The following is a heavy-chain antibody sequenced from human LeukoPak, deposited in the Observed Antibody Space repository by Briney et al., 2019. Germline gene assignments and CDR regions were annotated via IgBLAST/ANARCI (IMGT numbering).Heavy chain of an antibody. CDR3: ARDFAPWIQLWLVSLDWYFDL. J-gene: IGHJ2*01. CDR2: IIPIFGTA. D-gene: IGHD5-18*01. V-gene: IGHV1-69*13. CDR1: GGTFSSYA. Sequence: ASVKVSCKASGGTFSSYAISWVRQAPGQGLEWMGGIIPIFGTANYAQKFQGRVTITADESTSTAYMELSSLRAEDTAVYYCARDFAPWIQLWLVSLDWYFDLWGRGTLVTVSS.